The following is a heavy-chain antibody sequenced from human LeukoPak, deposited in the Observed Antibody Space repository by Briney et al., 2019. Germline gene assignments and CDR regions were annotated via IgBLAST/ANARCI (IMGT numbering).Heavy chain of an antibody. CDR3: ARDSHKLHSSAYFYFFDY. Sequence: QSGGSLRLSCAASGFTVSSDYMGWVRQAPGKGLEYVSIIYGGGDTFYADSVKGRFTISRDNSKNTLYLQMNSLRAEDTAVYYCARDSHKLHSSAYFYFFDYWGQGTLVSVSP. CDR1: GFTVSSDY. CDR2: IYGGGDT. D-gene: IGHD3-22*01. J-gene: IGHJ4*02. V-gene: IGHV3-66*02.